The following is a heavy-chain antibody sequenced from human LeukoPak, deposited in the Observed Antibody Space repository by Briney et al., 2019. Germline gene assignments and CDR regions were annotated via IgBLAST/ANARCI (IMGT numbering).Heavy chain of an antibody. CDR3: TREVSGSLYFDY. CDR2: ISSSGSTI. D-gene: IGHD1-26*01. V-gene: IGHV3-48*04. CDR1: GFSFSSYS. Sequence: GGSLRLSCAASGFSFSSYSMNWVRQAPGKGLEWVSYISSSGSTIYYADSVKGRFTISRDNAKNSLYLQMNSLRAEDTAVYYCTREVSGSLYFDYWGQGTLVTVSS. J-gene: IGHJ4*02.